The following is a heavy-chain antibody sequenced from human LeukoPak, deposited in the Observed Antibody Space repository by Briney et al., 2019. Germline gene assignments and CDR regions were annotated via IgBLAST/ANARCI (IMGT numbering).Heavy chain of an antibody. CDR1: GFTLSNYW. D-gene: IGHD2-8*01. J-gene: IGHJ4*02. V-gene: IGHV3-7*01. Sequence: GGSLRLLCAASGFTLSNYWMSGVRQAPGGGVEGVASIHQHGNEKVFVDSVRGRFTISRDNAKNSLYLQMSSLRAEDTAVYYCATLNGPLFEYWGQGTLVTVSS. CDR2: IHQHGNEK. CDR3: ATLNGPLFEY.